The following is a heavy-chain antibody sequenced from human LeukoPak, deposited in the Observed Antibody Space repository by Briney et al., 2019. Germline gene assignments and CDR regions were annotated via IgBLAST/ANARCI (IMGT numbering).Heavy chain of an antibody. CDR2: ISSSGSTI. Sequence: GGSLRLSCTASGFTFGDYAMSWVRQAPGKGLEWVSYISSSGSTIYYADSVKGRFTISRDNAKNSLYLQMNSLRAEDTAVYYCATEPTWIQLGSFDPWGQGTLVTVSS. J-gene: IGHJ5*02. CDR3: ATEPTWIQLGSFDP. V-gene: IGHV3-11*01. CDR1: GFTFGDYA. D-gene: IGHD5-18*01.